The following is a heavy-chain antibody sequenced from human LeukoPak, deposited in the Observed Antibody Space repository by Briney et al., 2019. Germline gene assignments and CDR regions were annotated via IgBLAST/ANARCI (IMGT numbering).Heavy chain of an antibody. CDR1: GFTFSSYW. Sequence: GGSLTLSCIVSGFTFSSYWMTWVRQAPGKGLEWVANINQDGSNIFYVDSVKGRFTISRDNAKNSLYLQMNSLRAEDTAVYFCARYTNGLDSWGQGTLVTVSS. J-gene: IGHJ4*02. CDR2: INQDGSNI. CDR3: ARYTNGLDS. V-gene: IGHV3-7*01. D-gene: IGHD2-8*01.